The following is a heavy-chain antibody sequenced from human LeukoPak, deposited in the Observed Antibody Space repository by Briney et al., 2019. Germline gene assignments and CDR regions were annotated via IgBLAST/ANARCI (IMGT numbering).Heavy chain of an antibody. Sequence: SVKVSCKASGGTFSSYAISWVRQAPGQGLEWMGGIIPIFGTANYAQKFQGRVTITANKSTSTAYMELSSLRSEDTAVYYCARERDDAFDIWGQGTMVTVSS. J-gene: IGHJ3*02. CDR3: ARERDDAFDI. V-gene: IGHV1-69*06. CDR2: IIPIFGTA. CDR1: GGTFSSYA.